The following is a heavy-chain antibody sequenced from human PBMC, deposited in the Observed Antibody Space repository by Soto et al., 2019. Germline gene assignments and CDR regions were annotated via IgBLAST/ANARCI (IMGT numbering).Heavy chain of an antibody. CDR2: INSDGSST. CDR1: GITFSNYW. J-gene: IGHJ4*02. V-gene: IGHV3-74*01. Sequence: EVQLVESGGGLVQPGGSLRLSCAASGITFSNYWMHWVRQAPGKGLVLVSRINSDGSSTSYADSVKGRFTISRDNAKNTLYLQMNSLRAEDTAVYYCARDLRNYYDSSGYYGDWGQGTLVTVSS. CDR3: ARDLRNYYDSSGYYGD. D-gene: IGHD3-22*01.